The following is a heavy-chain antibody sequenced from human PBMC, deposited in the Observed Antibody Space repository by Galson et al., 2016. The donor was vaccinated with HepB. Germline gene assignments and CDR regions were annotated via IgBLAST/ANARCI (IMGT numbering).Heavy chain of an antibody. J-gene: IGHJ3*02. CDR2: VNTNTGKS. V-gene: IGHV7-4-1*02. CDR3: ARDMGYCSSTSCYVTAFDM. CDR1: GYSVTTYA. D-gene: IGHD2-2*01. Sequence: SVKVSCKASGYSVTTYAMNWVRQAPGQGLEWMGWVNTNTGKSTYAQAFTGRFVFSLDTSVSTTYLQISGLKAEDTAVYYCARDMGYCSSTSCYVTAFDMWGQGTMITVS.